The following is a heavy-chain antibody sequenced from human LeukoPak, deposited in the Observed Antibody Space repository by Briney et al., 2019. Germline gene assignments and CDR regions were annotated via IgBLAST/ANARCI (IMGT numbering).Heavy chain of an antibody. D-gene: IGHD3-9*01. CDR2: IIPIFGTA. CDR3: KRDISTGRYYYYGMDV. J-gene: IGHJ6*02. Sequence: SVKVSCKASGGTFSSYAISWVRQAPGQGLEWMGGIIPIFGTANYARKSQGRVTITADESTSTAYMELSSLRSEDTAVYYCKRDISTGRYYYYGMDVWGQGTTVTVSS. V-gene: IGHV1-69*01. CDR1: GGTFSSYA.